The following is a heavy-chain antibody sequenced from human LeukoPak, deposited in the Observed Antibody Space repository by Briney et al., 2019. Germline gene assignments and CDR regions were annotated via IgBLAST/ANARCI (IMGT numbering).Heavy chain of an antibody. CDR1: GFTFSSYA. CDR2: ISYDGSNK. CDR3: ARSIVVVPAVDDY. J-gene: IGHJ4*02. D-gene: IGHD2-2*01. Sequence: GSLRLSCAASGFTFSSYAMHWVRQAPGKGLEWVAVISYDGSNKYYADSVKGRFTISRDNSKNTLYLQMNSLRAEDTAMYYCARSIVVVPAVDDYWGQGTLVTVSS. V-gene: IGHV3-30*04.